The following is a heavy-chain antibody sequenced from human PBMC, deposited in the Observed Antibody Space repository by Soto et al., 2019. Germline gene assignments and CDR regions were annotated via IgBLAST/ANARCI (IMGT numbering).Heavy chain of an antibody. J-gene: IGHJ4*02. D-gene: IGHD1-26*01. Sequence: GGPVKVSCKASGYTFTSYGISWVRHAPGQGLEWMGWISAYNGNTNYAQKLQGRVTMTTDTSTSTAYMELRSLRSDDTAVYYCARDRRYSDSGSHFDYWGQGTLVTVSS. CDR3: ARDRRYSDSGSHFDY. CDR1: GYTFTSYG. V-gene: IGHV1-18*04. CDR2: ISAYNGNT.